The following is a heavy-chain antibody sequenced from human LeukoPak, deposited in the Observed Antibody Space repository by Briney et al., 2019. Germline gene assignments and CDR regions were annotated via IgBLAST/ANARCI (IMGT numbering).Heavy chain of an antibody. J-gene: IGHJ6*03. Sequence: PSETLSLTCTVSGVSINGHYWSWIRQPPGKGLEWIGFIYDNESANYKSSLESRVTMTVDTSKNQVSLKLNSVTAADTAVYYCARVLQNYYHLDVWGEGTTVTASS. CDR1: GVSINGHY. D-gene: IGHD3-3*01. CDR3: ARVLQNYYHLDV. V-gene: IGHV4-59*11. CDR2: IYDNESA.